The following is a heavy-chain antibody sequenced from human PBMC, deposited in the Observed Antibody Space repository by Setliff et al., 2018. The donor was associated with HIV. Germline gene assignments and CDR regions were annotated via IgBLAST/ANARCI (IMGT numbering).Heavy chain of an antibody. CDR1: GVSISSHY. Sequence: ETLSLTCTVSGVSISSHYWSWIRQPPGKGLEWIGSIYHSVSIHYNPSLKSRVTISIDTSKNQFSLKLSSVTAADTAVYYCARPDRGSWYSWFDPWGQGTLVTVSS. J-gene: IGHJ5*02. V-gene: IGHV4-59*08. CDR2: IYHSVSI. D-gene: IGHD6-13*01. CDR3: ARPDRGSWYSWFDP.